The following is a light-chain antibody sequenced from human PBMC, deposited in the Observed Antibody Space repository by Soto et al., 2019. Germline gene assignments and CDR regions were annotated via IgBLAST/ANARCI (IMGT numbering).Light chain of an antibody. J-gene: IGKJ2*01. Sequence: DIQVTQSPSSLSASVGDRATITCRASQSISKYVNWFQQNPGKAPKLLIYAASSLQSGVPSRFSGGGSGTDFTLTISSLQPEDFETYYCQQSYITPYTFGQGTKVDIK. V-gene: IGKV1-39*01. CDR1: QSISKY. CDR2: AAS. CDR3: QQSYITPYT.